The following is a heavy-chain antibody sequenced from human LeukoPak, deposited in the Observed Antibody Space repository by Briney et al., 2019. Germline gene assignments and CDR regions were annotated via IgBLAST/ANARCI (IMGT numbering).Heavy chain of an antibody. CDR1: GFTFSSYS. J-gene: IGHJ3*02. D-gene: IGHD3-10*01. V-gene: IGHV3-21*01. CDR2: ISSSSSYI. CDR3: ARVAGSDAFDI. Sequence: PGGSLRLSCAVSGFTFSSYSMNWVRQAPGKGLEWVSSISSSSSYIYYADSVKGRFTISRDNAKNSLYLQMNSLRAEDTAVYYCARVAGSDAFDIWGQGTMVTVSS.